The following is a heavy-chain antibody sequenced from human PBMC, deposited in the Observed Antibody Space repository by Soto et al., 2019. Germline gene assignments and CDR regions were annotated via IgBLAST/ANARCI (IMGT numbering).Heavy chain of an antibody. V-gene: IGHV4-31*03. J-gene: IGHJ5*02. D-gene: IGHD4-17*01. Sequence: QVQLQESGPGLVKPSQTLSLTCTVSGGSISSGGYYWSWIRQHPGKGREWIGYIYYSGSTYYNPSLKSRVTISVDTSKNQFSLKLSSVTAADTAVYYCARELYGGARDWFDPWGQGTLVTVSS. CDR1: GGSISSGGYY. CDR3: ARELYGGARDWFDP. CDR2: IYYSGST.